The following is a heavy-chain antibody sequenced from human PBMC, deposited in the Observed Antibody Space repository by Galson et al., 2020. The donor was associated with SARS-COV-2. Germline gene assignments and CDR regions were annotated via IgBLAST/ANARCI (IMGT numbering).Heavy chain of an antibody. CDR1: GFTLSSYA. CDR2: ISYDGSNK. V-gene: IGHV3-30-3*01. Sequence: TGGSLRLSCAASGFTLSSYAMHWVRQAPGKGLEWVAVISYDGSNKYYADSVKGRFTISRDNSKNTLYLQMNSLRAEDTAVYYCARGYSGSYYYFDYWGQGTLVTVSS. J-gene: IGHJ4*02. CDR3: ARGYSGSYYYFDY. D-gene: IGHD1-26*01.